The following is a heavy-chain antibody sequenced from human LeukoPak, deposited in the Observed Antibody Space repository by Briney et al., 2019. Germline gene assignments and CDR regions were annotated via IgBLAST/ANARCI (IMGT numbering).Heavy chain of an antibody. CDR2: ISTYNENA. CDR3: ATGGIAARRIGY. D-gene: IGHD6-6*01. J-gene: IGHJ4*02. Sequence: GASVKVSCKTSGYSFTTYGISWVRQAPGQGLEWMGWISTYNENANYEQKFQGRLTMTKDTSTDTAYMELRRLRSDDTAMYYCATGGIAARRIGYWGQGTLVTVSS. V-gene: IGHV1-18*01. CDR1: GYSFTTYG.